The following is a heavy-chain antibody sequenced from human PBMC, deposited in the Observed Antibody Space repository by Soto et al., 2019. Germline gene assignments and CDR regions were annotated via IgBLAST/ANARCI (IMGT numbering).Heavy chain of an antibody. CDR2: FVPIVGTA. Sequence: ASVKVSCKASGGTFSSYAISWVRQAPGQGLEWMGGFVPIVGTANYAQKFQGRVTITAGESTGTAFMDLSSLRSEDTAMYYCAIGSTYSGEFEYWGQGTLVTVSS. CDR3: AIGSTYSGEFEY. CDR1: GGTFSSYA. V-gene: IGHV1-69*13. D-gene: IGHD1-26*01. J-gene: IGHJ4*02.